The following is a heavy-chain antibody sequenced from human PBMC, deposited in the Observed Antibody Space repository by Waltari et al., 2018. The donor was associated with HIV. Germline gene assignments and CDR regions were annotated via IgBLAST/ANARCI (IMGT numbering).Heavy chain of an antibody. Sequence: QVQLQESGPGLVKPSETLSLTCTVSGGSISSYYWSWIRQPAGKGLEWIGRIYTSRSTNYNPSRKSRVTMSVDTAKNQFSLKLSSVTAADTAVYYCARHPKGYEPGNFDYWGQGTLVTVSS. D-gene: IGHD5-12*01. CDR2: IYTSRST. CDR3: ARHPKGYEPGNFDY. V-gene: IGHV4-4*07. J-gene: IGHJ4*02. CDR1: GGSISSYY.